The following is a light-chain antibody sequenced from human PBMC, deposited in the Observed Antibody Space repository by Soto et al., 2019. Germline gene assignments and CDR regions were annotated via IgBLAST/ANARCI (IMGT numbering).Light chain of an antibody. J-gene: IGKJ4*01. V-gene: IGKV1-12*01. CDR1: QGVSKW. CDR3: QQVSGYPLN. CDR2: GAS. Sequence: DIQLTQSPSSLSASVGDRVTITCRASQGVSKWLAWYQQKPGKAPILLIHGASNLQTGVPSRFSGSGSGTDFVLTITSLQPEDIATYYCQQVSGYPLNFGGGTKVDIK.